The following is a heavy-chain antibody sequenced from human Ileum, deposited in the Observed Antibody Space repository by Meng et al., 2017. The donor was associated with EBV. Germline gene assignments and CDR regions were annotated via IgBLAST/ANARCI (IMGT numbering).Heavy chain of an antibody. CDR3: ASSDYYRSDY. Sequence: QGQRAGAGHGWVKPSEALSPICAVSGGSIRRSDWLSWVRQPPGKGLGWIGETSNSGSTNYSPSLKSRVTISLDKSKNQLSLKLNSVTAADTAVYYCASSDYYRSDYWGQGTLVTVSS. CDR1: GGSIRRSDW. J-gene: IGHJ4*02. CDR2: TSNSGST. D-gene: IGHD3-22*01. V-gene: IGHV4-4*02.